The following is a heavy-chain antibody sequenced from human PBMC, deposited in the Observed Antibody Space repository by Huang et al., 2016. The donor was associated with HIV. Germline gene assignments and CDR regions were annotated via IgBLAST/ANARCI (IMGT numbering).Heavy chain of an antibody. V-gene: IGHV4-59*11. CDR3: ARDGSYSFDSTTSYRDF. CDR1: GGSIRSHY. CDR2: VDHSGGR. J-gene: IGHJ4*02. Sequence: QVQLQESGPGLVKPSETLSLTCTISGGSIRSHYWSWIRQPPGKGLEWMATVDHSGGRRYNPSLKGRVTVSVDTAKDRLSLNVTSVTAADTAVYYCARDGSYSFDSTTSYRDFWGQGALVTVAS. D-gene: IGHD2-2*01.